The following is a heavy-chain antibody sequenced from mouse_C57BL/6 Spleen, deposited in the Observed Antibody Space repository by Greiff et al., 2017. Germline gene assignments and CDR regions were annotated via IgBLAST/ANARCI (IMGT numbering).Heavy chain of an antibody. D-gene: IGHD2-5*01. CDR3: AGNCSNYGGFAY. Sequence: EVKLVESGPGLVKPSQSLSLTCSVTGYSITSCYYWNWIRQFPANKLEWMGYISYDGSNNYNPSLKNRISITRDPTKNQFVLKLNAVTTEDTATYYCAGNCSNYGGFAYWGQGTLVTVSA. CDR2: ISYDGSN. V-gene: IGHV3-6*01. J-gene: IGHJ3*01. CDR1: GYSITSCYY.